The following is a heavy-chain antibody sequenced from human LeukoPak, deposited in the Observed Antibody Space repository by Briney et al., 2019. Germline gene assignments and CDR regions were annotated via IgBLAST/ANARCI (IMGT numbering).Heavy chain of an antibody. CDR3: ARDYDSAFDI. CDR1: GFTFSSYW. CDR2: INSDGSSP. V-gene: IGHV3-74*01. D-gene: IGHD3-3*01. Sequence: PGGSLRLSCAASGFTFSSYWMHWVRQAPGKGLVWVLRINSDGSSPSYADSVKGRFTISRDNAKNTLYLQMNSLRAEDTAVYHCARDYDSAFDIWGQGTMVTVSS. J-gene: IGHJ3*02.